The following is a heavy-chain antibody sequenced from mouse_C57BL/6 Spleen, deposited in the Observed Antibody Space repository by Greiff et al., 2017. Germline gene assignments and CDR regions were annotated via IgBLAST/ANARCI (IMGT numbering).Heavy chain of an antibody. J-gene: IGHJ3*01. CDR2: ISSGSSTI. D-gene: IGHD2-10*01. V-gene: IGHV5-17*01. CDR3: AKGPYSY. CDR1: GFTFSDYG. Sequence: DVMLVESGGGLVKPGGSLKLSCAASGFTFSDYGMHWVRQAPEKGLEWVAYISSGSSTIYYADTVKGRFTISRDNAKNTLFLQMTSLRSEDTAMYYCAKGPYSYWGQGTLVTVSA.